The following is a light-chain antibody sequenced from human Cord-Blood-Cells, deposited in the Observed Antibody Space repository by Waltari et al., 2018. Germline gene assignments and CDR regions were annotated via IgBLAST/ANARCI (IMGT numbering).Light chain of an antibody. CDR2: EVS. CDR1: SSDVGGYNY. V-gene: IGLV2-14*01. CDR3: SSYTSSSSWV. Sequence: QSALTQPASVSGSPGQSITISCTGTSSDVGGYNYVSWYQQHPGNAPNLMIYEVSNRPSGVSNRFSGSNSVNTASLTISGLQAETEVDYYCSSYTSSSSWVFGGGTKLTV. J-gene: IGLJ3*02.